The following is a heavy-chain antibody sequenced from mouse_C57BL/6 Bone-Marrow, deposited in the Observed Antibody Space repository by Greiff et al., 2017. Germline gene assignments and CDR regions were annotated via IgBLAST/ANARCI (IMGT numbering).Heavy chain of an antibody. Sequence: VQLQQSGAELVKPGASVKLSCTASGFNIKDYYMHWVKQRTEQGLEWIGRIDPEDGETKYAPQFQGKATITADTTSNTAYLQLSSLTSEDTAGYYGAPDYYGKGFDVWGTGTTVTVSS. CDR2: IDPEDGET. J-gene: IGHJ1*03. CDR3: APDYYGKGFDV. CDR1: GFNIKDYY. V-gene: IGHV14-2*01. D-gene: IGHD1-1*01.